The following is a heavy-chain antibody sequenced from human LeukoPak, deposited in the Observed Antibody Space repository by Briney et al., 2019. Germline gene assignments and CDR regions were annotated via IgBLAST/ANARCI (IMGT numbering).Heavy chain of an antibody. CDR2: ISHDGSNT. D-gene: IGHD5-12*01. Sequence: GGSLRLSCAASGFTFSRSAVHWVRQAPGKGLEWVAVISHDGSNTDYTDSVKGRFTISRDNSKNTLYQQMNSLRAEDTAVYYCAKEMKPWMHFDYWGQGTLVTVSS. J-gene: IGHJ4*02. V-gene: IGHV3-30*18. CDR1: GFTFSRSA. CDR3: AKEMKPWMHFDY.